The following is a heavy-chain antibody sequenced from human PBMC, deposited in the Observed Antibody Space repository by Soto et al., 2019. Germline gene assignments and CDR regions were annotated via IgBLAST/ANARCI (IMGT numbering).Heavy chain of an antibody. D-gene: IGHD3-3*01. V-gene: IGHV4-59*08. CDR3: ARHNEYYDFCSGYLELDP. Sequence: PSETLSLTCTVSGGSISSYYWSWIRQPPGKGLEWIGYIYYSGSTNYNPSLKSRVTISVDTSKNQFSLKLSSVTAADTAVYYCARHNEYYDFCSGYLELDPWRQGTLVTVS. J-gene: IGHJ5*02. CDR1: GGSISSYY. CDR2: IYYSGST.